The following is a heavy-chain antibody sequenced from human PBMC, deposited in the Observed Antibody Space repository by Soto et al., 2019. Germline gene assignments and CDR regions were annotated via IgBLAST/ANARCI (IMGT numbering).Heavy chain of an antibody. CDR2: IYYSGST. J-gene: IGHJ4*02. V-gene: IGHV4-59*01. D-gene: IGHD3-22*01. CDR1: GGSISSYY. CDR3: ARDNIHYYDSSGFDY. Sequence: SETLSLTCTVSGGSISSYYWSWIRQPPGKGLEWIGYIYYSGSTNYNPSLKSRVTISVDTSKNQFSLKLSSVTAADTAVYYCARDNIHYYDSSGFDYWGQGTLVTVSS.